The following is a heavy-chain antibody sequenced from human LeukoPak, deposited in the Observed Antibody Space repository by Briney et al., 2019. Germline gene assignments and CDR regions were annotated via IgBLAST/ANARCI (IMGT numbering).Heavy chain of an antibody. CDR3: TTRGIVGATDFDY. CDR2: IRSKANSYAT. V-gene: IGHV3-73*01. Sequence: HRGGSLRLSCAASGFTFSGSAMRWVRQASGKGLEWVGRIRSKANSYATAYAASVKGRFTISRDDSKNTAYLQMNSLKTEDTAVYYCTTRGIVGATDFDYWGQGTLVTVSS. CDR1: GFTFSGSA. D-gene: IGHD1-26*01. J-gene: IGHJ4*02.